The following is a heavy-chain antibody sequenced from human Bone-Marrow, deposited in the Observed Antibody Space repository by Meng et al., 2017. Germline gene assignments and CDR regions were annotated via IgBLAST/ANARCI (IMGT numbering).Heavy chain of an antibody. D-gene: IGHD5-24*01. CDR1: GGSISSGSYY. CDR3: AREGDTRWLQFEADAFDI. J-gene: IGHJ3*02. CDR2: IYTSGST. Sequence: SETLSLTCTVSGGSISSGSYYWSWIRQPAGKGLEWIGRIYTSGSTNYNPSLKSRVTISVDTSKNQFSLKLSSVTAADTAVYYCAREGDTRWLQFEADAFDIWGQGTMVTVSS. V-gene: IGHV4-61*02.